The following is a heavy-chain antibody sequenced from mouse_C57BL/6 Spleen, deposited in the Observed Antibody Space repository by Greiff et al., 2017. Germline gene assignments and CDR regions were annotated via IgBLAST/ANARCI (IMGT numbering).Heavy chain of an antibody. CDR1: GYTFTSYW. Sequence: VQLQQPGAELVKPGASVKLSCKASGYTFTSYWMHWVKQRPGQGLEWIGMIHPNSGSTNYNEKFKSKATLTVDKSSSTAYMQLSSLTSEDSAVYYCARCYYGSSSYAMDYWGQGTSVTVSS. V-gene: IGHV1-64*01. J-gene: IGHJ4*01. D-gene: IGHD1-1*01. CDR3: ARCYYGSSSYAMDY. CDR2: IHPNSGST.